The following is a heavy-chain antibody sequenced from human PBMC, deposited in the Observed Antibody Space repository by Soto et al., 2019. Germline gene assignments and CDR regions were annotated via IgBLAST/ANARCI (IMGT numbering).Heavy chain of an antibody. V-gene: IGHV5-51*01. CDR2: IYPGDSDT. J-gene: IGHJ6*02. Sequence: GESLKISCKGSGYSFTSYWIGWVRQMPGKGLEWMGIIYPGDSDTRYSPSFQGQVTISADKSISTAYLQWSSLKASDTAMYYCARRLKGYCSSTSCSVPYYYYYGMDVCGQGPTVTVYS. D-gene: IGHD2-2*01. CDR1: GYSFTSYW. CDR3: ARRLKGYCSSTSCSVPYYYYYGMDV.